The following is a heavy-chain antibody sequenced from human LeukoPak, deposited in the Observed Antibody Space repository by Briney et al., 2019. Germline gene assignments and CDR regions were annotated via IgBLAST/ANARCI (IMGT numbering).Heavy chain of an antibody. CDR3: ARVLSTIAARPFDY. D-gene: IGHD6-6*01. CDR1: GGSMSPYH. Sequence: KPSETLSLTCTVSGGSMSPYHWSWIRQAPGKGLEYIGYIYYSGSTNFNPALKSRVTISVDTSKKQFSLKLTSVTAADTAVYYCARVLSTIAARPFDYWGQGALVTVSS. J-gene: IGHJ4*02. V-gene: IGHV4-59*01. CDR2: IYYSGST.